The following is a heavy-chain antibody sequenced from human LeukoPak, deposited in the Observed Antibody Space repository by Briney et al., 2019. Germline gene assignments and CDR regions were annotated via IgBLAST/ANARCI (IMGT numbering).Heavy chain of an antibody. CDR3: ARDPGTVIAYSFEY. CDR1: GFTFSSYA. V-gene: IGHV3-23*01. Sequence: GGSPRLSCAASGFTFSSYAMSWVRQVPGKGLEWVSVISGSGDNTYYADSVKGRFTISRDNSKNMLYLQMNSLRAEDTAVYYCARDPGTVIAYSFEYWGQGTLVTVSS. D-gene: IGHD4-17*01. CDR2: ISGSGDNT. J-gene: IGHJ4*02.